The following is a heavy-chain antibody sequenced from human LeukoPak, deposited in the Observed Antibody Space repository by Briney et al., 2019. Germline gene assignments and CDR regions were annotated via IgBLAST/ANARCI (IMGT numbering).Heavy chain of an antibody. CDR2: IYYSGST. J-gene: IGHJ6*02. CDR3: ARDLAYYDFWSGYTYYYGMDV. Sequence: PSQTLSLTCIVSGGSISSGDYYWSWIRQPPGKGLEWIGYIYYSGSTYYNPSLKSRVTISVDTSKNQFSLKLSSVTAADTAVYYCARDLAYYDFWSGYTYYYGMDVWGQGTTVTVSS. CDR1: GGSISSGDYY. V-gene: IGHV4-30-4*01. D-gene: IGHD3-3*01.